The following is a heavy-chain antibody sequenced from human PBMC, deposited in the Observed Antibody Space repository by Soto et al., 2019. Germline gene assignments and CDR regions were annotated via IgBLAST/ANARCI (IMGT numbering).Heavy chain of an antibody. CDR2: ISAYNGNT. Sequence: ASLKVSCKASGYTFTSYGISWVRQAPGQGLEWMGWISAYNGNTNYAQKLQGRVTMTTDTSTSTAYMELRSLRSDDTAVYYCARASNIPFEFGYYYYYMDVWGKGTTVTVSS. J-gene: IGHJ6*03. V-gene: IGHV1-18*01. CDR3: ARASNIPFEFGYYYYYMDV. D-gene: IGHD3-9*01. CDR1: GYTFTSYG.